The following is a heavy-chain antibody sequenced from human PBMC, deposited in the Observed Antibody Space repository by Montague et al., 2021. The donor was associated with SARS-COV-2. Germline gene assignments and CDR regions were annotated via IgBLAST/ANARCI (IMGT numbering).Heavy chain of an antibody. Sequence: SETLSLTCAVYGGSFSDYYWSWIRQPPGKGLEWIGEINHRGSSNYNPSLKSRVSISVDTSKNQFSLYLGSVTAADTAVYYCARGGQHFNMIVVVMIGGEYYFDYWGQGTLVTVSS. V-gene: IGHV4-34*01. J-gene: IGHJ4*02. D-gene: IGHD3-22*01. CDR3: ARGGQHFNMIVVVMIGGEYYFDY. CDR2: INHRGSS. CDR1: GGSFSDYY.